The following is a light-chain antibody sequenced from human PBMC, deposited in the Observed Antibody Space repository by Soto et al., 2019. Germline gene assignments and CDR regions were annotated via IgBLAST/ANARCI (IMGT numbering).Light chain of an antibody. CDR1: QSLLHSDGYTY. CDR3: MQALQTPYT. CDR2: LTF. V-gene: IGKV2-28*01. Sequence: DIVMTRSPLSLPVTPGEPASISCRSSQSLLHSDGYTYMDWYLQKPGQSPQVLIYLTFNRASGVPDRFSGSGSGTDFTLKISRVEAEDAGVYYCMQALQTPYTFGQGTKLEIK. J-gene: IGKJ2*01.